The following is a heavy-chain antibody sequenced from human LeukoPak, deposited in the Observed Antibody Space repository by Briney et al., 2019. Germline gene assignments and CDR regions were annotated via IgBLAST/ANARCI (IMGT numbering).Heavy chain of an antibody. D-gene: IGHD3-10*01. V-gene: IGHV3-15*01. Sequence: GGSLRLSCAASGLTVSGNHMSWVSQAPGKGLEWVGRIKSKTDGGTTDYAAPVKGRFTISRDDSKNTLYLQMNSLKTEDTAVYYCTTDRLLWFGESVSRTDYWGQGTLVTVSS. CDR2: IKSKTDGGTT. CDR1: GLTVSGNH. J-gene: IGHJ4*02. CDR3: TTDRLLWFGESVSRTDY.